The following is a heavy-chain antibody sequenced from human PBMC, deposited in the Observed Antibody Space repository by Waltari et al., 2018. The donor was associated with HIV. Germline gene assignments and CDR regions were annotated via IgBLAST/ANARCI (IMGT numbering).Heavy chain of an antibody. J-gene: IGHJ4*02. D-gene: IGHD5-12*01. CDR2: IYTSGST. V-gene: IGHV4-61*02. Sequence: QVQLQESGPELVKPSQTLSLPCTYSDSSSSSGSDYGSCIRPPAGKGLEWIGRIYTSGSTNYNPSLKSRVTISVDTSKNQFSLKLSSVTAADTAVYYCARDSTVEMATIMDYWGQGTLVTVSS. CDR1: DSSSSSGSDY. CDR3: ARDSTVEMATIMDY.